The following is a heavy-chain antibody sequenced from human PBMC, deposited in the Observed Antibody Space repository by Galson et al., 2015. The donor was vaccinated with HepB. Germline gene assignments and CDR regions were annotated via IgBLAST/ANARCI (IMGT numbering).Heavy chain of an antibody. Sequence: SVKVSCKASGYTFTSYAMHWVRQAPGQRLEWMGWINAGNGNTKYSQKFQGRVTITRDTSASTAYMELSSLRSEDTAVYYCARDGAWEVVPAAIFYYYYGMDVWGQGTTVTVSS. CDR2: INAGNGNT. J-gene: IGHJ6*02. CDR1: GYTFTSYA. D-gene: IGHD2-2*01. CDR3: ARDGAWEVVPAAIFYYYYGMDV. V-gene: IGHV1-3*01.